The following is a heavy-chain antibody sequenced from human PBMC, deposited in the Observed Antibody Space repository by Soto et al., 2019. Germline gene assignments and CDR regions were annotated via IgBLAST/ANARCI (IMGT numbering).Heavy chain of an antibody. CDR1: GYTFTSYD. Sequence: QVQLVQSGAEVKKPGASVKVSCKASGYTFTSYDINWVRQATGQGLEWMGWMNPNSGNTGYAQKFQGRVTMTRKTYISTAYMEPCSLSYEATAVYYCARGYGDYASVCDYLGQGTLVTVST. V-gene: IGHV1-8*01. J-gene: IGHJ4*02. D-gene: IGHD4-17*01. CDR3: ARGYGDYASVCDY. CDR2: MNPNSGNT.